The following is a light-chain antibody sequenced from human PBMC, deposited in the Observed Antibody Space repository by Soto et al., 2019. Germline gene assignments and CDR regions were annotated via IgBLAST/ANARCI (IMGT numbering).Light chain of an antibody. CDR1: QSVSSTY. Sequence: EIVLTQSPGTLSLSPGERATLSCRASQSVSSTYLAWYQQKPGQAPRLLIYGASSRATGIPARFSGSGSGTEFTLTISSLQSEDFAVYYCQQYNVWPLTFGGGTKVEFK. V-gene: IGKV3D-15*01. J-gene: IGKJ4*01. CDR2: GAS. CDR3: QQYNVWPLT.